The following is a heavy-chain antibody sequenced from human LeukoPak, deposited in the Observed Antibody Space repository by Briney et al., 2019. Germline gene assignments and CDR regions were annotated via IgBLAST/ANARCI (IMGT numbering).Heavy chain of an antibody. CDR3: ARRAGGYSHPYDY. CDR1: GFTVSSNS. D-gene: IGHD4-23*01. V-gene: IGHV3-53*01. J-gene: IGHJ4*02. Sequence: GGSLRLSCTVSGFTVSSNSMSWVRQAPGKGPEWVSFIYSDNTHYSDSVRGRFTISRDNSKNTLYLQMNSLRAEDTAVYYCARRAGGYSHPYDYWGQGILVTVSS. CDR2: IYSDNT.